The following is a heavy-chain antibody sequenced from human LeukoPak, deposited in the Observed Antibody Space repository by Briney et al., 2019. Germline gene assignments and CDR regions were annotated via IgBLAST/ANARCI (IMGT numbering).Heavy chain of an antibody. CDR1: GGSISSYY. Sequence: SETLSLTCTVSGGSISSYYGSWIRQPAGKGLEWIGRIYTRGSTNYNPSLKSRVTISVDTSKNQFSLKLSSVTAADTAVYYCARSYGSGSCCAFDIWGQGTMVTVS. CDR3: ARSYGSGSCCAFDI. V-gene: IGHV4-4*07. J-gene: IGHJ3*02. D-gene: IGHD3-10*01. CDR2: IYTRGST.